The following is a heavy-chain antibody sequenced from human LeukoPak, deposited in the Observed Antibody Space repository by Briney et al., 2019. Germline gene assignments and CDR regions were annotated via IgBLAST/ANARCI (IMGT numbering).Heavy chain of an antibody. D-gene: IGHD6-13*01. Sequence: SETLSLTCAVYGGSFSGYYWSWIRQPPGKGLEWIGEINHSGSTNYNPSLKSRVTISVDTSKNQFSLKLSSVTAADTAVYYCARVVAAAGNNWFDPWGQGTLVTVSS. V-gene: IGHV4-34*01. CDR3: ARVVAAAGNNWFDP. CDR2: INHSGST. J-gene: IGHJ5*02. CDR1: GGSFSGYY.